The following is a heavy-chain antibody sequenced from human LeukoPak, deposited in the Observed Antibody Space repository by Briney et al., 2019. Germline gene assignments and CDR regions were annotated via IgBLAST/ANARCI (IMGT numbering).Heavy chain of an antibody. CDR2: IIPIFGTA. J-gene: IGHJ4*02. CDR1: GGTFSSYA. D-gene: IGHD5-18*01. V-gene: IGHV1-69*05. Sequence: SVKVSCKASGGTFSSYAISWVRQAPGQGLEWMGGIIPIFGTANYAQKFQGRVTITTDESTSTAYMELSSLRSEDTAVYYCASQGYSYGYYFDYWGQGTLVTVSS. CDR3: ASQGYSYGYYFDY.